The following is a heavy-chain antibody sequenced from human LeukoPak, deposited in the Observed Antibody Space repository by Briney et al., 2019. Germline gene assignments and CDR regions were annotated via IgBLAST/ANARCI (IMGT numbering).Heavy chain of an antibody. V-gene: IGHV3-48*03. CDR3: AREPNIYSSSWSRTFDY. J-gene: IGHJ4*02. Sequence: PGGSLRLSCAASGFTFSSYEMNWVRQAPGKGLEWVSYISSSGSTIYYADSVKGRFTISRDNAKNSLYLRMNSLRAEDTAVYYCAREPNIYSSSWSRTFDYWGQGTLVTVSS. D-gene: IGHD6-13*01. CDR1: GFTFSSYE. CDR2: ISSSGSTI.